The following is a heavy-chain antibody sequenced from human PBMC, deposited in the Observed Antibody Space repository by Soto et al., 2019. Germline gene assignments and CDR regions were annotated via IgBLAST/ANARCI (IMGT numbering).Heavy chain of an antibody. Sequence: SETLSLTCTVSGGSISSYYWSWIRQPPGKGLEWIGYIYYSGSTNYNPSLKSRVTISVDTSKNQCSLKLSSVTAADTAVYYCASLSDSGSSGDYWGQGTLVTVSS. CDR2: IYYSGST. V-gene: IGHV4-59*01. J-gene: IGHJ4*02. CDR1: GGSISSYY. D-gene: IGHD6-13*01. CDR3: ASLSDSGSSGDY.